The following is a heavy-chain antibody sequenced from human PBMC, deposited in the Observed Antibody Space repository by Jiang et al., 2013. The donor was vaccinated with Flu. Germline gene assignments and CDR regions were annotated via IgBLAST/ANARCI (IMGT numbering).Heavy chain of an antibody. Sequence: GSLRLSCAASGFTLSDHFMDWVRQAPGKGLEWVGRTRNKDRSYTTQYAASVEGRFTISRDDSKNSLYLQMNSLRTDDTAVYYCVRDGYYGGMHLFDYWGQGALVTVSS. CDR2: TRNKDRSYTT. V-gene: IGHV3-72*01. J-gene: IGHJ4*02. D-gene: IGHD3-10*01. CDR3: VRDGYYGGMHLFDY. CDR1: GFTLSDHF.